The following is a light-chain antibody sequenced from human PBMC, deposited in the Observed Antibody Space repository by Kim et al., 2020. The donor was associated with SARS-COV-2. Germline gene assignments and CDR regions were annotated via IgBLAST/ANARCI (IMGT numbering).Light chain of an antibody. J-gene: IGLJ2*01. CDR1: SSNIGTGYD. Sequence: QSVLTQPPSVSGAPGQRVTISCTGSSSNIGTGYDVHWYQQLPGTAPKLLIYGNNNRPSGVPDRFSGSKSGTSASLAITGLQAEDEADYYCQSYDSNRNGVLVGGGTQLTVL. CDR3: QSYDSNRNGVL. CDR2: GNN. V-gene: IGLV1-40*01.